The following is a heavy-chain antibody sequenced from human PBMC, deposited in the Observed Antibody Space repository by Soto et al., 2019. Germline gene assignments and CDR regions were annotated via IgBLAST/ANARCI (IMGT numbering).Heavy chain of an antibody. CDR3: ARERGDCSGGSCYSKGSRGALDI. Sequence: ASVKVSCKASGYTFTSYGISWVRQAPGQGLEWMGWINPNSGGTNYAQKFQGRVTMTRDTSISTAYMELSRLRSDDTAVYYCARERGDCSGGSCYSKGSRGALDIWGQGRRVNV. CDR1: GYTFTSYG. V-gene: IGHV1-2*02. CDR2: INPNSGGT. J-gene: IGHJ3*02. D-gene: IGHD2-15*01.